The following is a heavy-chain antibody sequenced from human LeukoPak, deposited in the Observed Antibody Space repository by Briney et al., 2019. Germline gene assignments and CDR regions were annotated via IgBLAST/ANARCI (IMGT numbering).Heavy chain of an antibody. Sequence: SETLSLTCTVSGGSISSSSYYWGWIRQPPGKGLEWIGSIYYSGSTYYTPSLKSRVTISVDTSKNQFSLKLSSVTAADTAVYYCARHQLYGDYPDHWGQGTLVTVSS. J-gene: IGHJ4*02. CDR2: IYYSGST. D-gene: IGHD4-17*01. V-gene: IGHV4-39*01. CDR1: GGSISSSSYY. CDR3: ARHQLYGDYPDH.